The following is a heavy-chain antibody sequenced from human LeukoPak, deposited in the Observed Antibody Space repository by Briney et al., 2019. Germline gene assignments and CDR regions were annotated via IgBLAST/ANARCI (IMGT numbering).Heavy chain of an antibody. CDR3: ASVPYYDFWSGYSEKAFDI. D-gene: IGHD3-3*01. CDR2: ISGSGGST. V-gene: IGHV3-23*01. Sequence: GGSLRLSCAASGFTFSSYAMSWVRQAPGKGLEWVSAISGSGGSTYYADSVKGRFTISRDNSKNTLYLQMNSLRAEDTAVYYCASVPYYDFWSGYSEKAFDIWGQGTMVTVSS. J-gene: IGHJ3*02. CDR1: GFTFSSYA.